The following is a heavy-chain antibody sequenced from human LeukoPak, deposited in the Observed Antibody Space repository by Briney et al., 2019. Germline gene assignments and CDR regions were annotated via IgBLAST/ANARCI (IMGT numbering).Heavy chain of an antibody. CDR3: ARGFKRIGPYYYDSSGYYNDAFDI. V-gene: IGHV1-69*13. Sequence: ASVKVSCKASGGTFSSYAMSWVRQAPGQGLEWMGGIIPIFGTANYAQKFQGRVTITADESTSTAYMELSSLRSEDTAVYYCARGFKRIGPYYYDSSGYYNDAFDIWGQGTMVTVSS. CDR1: GGTFSSYA. CDR2: IIPIFGTA. D-gene: IGHD3-22*01. J-gene: IGHJ3*02.